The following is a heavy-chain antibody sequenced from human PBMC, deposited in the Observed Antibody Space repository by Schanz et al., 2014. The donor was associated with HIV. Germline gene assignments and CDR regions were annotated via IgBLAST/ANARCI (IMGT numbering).Heavy chain of an antibody. CDR1: GFTFSSYA. J-gene: IGHJ6*02. V-gene: IGHV3-23*01. CDR3: AKGGFYGDYVSYYYGMDV. CDR2: ISGSGGRT. D-gene: IGHD4-17*01. Sequence: EVQLLESGGGLVQPGGSLRLSCAASGFTFSSYAMSWVRQAPGKGLEWVSTISGSGGRTDYAASVKGRITIYRDNSKNTLYLQMNSLRAEDTAVYYCAKGGFYGDYVSYYYGMDVWGQGTTVTVSS.